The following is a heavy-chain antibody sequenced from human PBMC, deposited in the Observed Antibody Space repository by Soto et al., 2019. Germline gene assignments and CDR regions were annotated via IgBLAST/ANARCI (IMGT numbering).Heavy chain of an antibody. CDR3: ARQSGFEELLWFGDGDITV. CDR2: IIPIFGTA. J-gene: IGHJ6*04. D-gene: IGHD3-10*01. CDR1: GGTFSSYA. V-gene: IGHV1-69*13. Sequence: SVKVSCKASGGTFSSYAISWVRQAPGQGLEWMGGIIPIFGTANYAQKFQGRVTITADESTSTAYMELSSLRSEDTAVYYCARQSGFEELLWFGDGDITVWGKGTTVTVSS.